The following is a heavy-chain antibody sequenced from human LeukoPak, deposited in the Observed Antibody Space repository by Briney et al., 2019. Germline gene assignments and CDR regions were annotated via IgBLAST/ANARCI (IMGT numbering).Heavy chain of an antibody. D-gene: IGHD4-17*01. V-gene: IGHV1-2*02. CDR3: ARDPHYGDILNDPFDI. CDR2: LNPNSGVT. CDR1: GYTFTAYY. Sequence: ASVKVSCKASGYTFTAYYIYWVRQGPRQGLEWMGWLNPNSGVTRYAQKFQGRVTVTRDSSISTAYMELSSLTSDDTAVYFCARDPHYGDILNDPFDIWGQGTMVTVSS. J-gene: IGHJ3*02.